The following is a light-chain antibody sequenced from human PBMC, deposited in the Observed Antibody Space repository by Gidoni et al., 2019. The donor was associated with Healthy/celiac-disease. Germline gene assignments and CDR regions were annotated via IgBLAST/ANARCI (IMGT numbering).Light chain of an antibody. CDR3: QQYNNWPL. Sequence: EIVMTQSPATLSVSQGERATLSCRASQSVSSNLAWYQQKPGQAPRLLIYGASTRATGIPARFIGSGSGTEFTLTISSLQSEDFAVYYRQQYNNWPLFGQGTKVEIK. V-gene: IGKV3-15*01. J-gene: IGKJ1*01. CDR1: QSVSSN. CDR2: GAS.